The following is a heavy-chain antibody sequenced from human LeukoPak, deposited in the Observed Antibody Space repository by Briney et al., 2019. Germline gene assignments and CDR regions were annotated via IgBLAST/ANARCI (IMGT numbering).Heavy chain of an antibody. CDR3: ARSARRDGYNFDYYYMDV. CDR2: ISGSGGST. V-gene: IGHV3-23*01. Sequence: PGGSLRLSCEASGFTFSTFAMIWVRQAPGKGLEWVSGISGSGGSTYYADSVKGRCTISRDNSKNTLYLQMNSLRAEDTAVYYCARSARRDGYNFDYYYMDVWGKGTTVTISS. D-gene: IGHD5-24*01. CDR1: GFTFSTFA. J-gene: IGHJ6*03.